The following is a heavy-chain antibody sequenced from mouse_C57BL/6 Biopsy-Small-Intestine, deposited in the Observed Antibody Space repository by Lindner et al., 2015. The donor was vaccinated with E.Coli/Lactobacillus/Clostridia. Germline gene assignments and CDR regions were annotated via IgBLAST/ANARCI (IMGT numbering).Heavy chain of an antibody. Sequence: VQLQESGPELVKPGASLKISCKASGYAFSSSWLNWVKQRPGKRLEWLGRIYPGDGHTNYNGDFKSKATLTADKSSSTAYIQLSSLTSEDSAVYFCARASSGYDGIFVSWGQGTLVTVSA. D-gene: IGHD2-2*01. CDR1: GYAFSSSW. V-gene: IGHV1-82*01. J-gene: IGHJ3*01. CDR2: IYPGDGHT. CDR3: ARASSGYDGIFVS.